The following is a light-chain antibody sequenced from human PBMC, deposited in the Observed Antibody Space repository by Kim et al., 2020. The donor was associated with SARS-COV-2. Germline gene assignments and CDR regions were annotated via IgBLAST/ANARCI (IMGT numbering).Light chain of an antibody. J-gene: IGLJ3*02. Sequence: GQSITIACTGTSSDVGGYNYVSWYQQHPGKAPNLMIYDVSNRPSGFSNRFSGSKSGNTASLTISGLQAEDEADYYCSSYTSSSTRVFGGGTQLTVL. CDR2: DVS. V-gene: IGLV2-14*03. CDR3: SSYTSSSTRV. CDR1: SSDVGGYNY.